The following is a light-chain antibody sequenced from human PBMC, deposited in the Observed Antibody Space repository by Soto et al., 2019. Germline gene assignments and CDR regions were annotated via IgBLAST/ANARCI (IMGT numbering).Light chain of an antibody. Sequence: EIVLTQSPGTLSLSPGERATLSCRASQSVSSSYLAWYQQKPGQAPRLLIFGASSRATGIPDRFSVSGSGTDFTLTISRLEPEDFAVYYCQQYGTSPITFGQGTRLEIK. J-gene: IGKJ5*01. V-gene: IGKV3-20*01. CDR1: QSVSSSY. CDR2: GAS. CDR3: QQYGTSPIT.